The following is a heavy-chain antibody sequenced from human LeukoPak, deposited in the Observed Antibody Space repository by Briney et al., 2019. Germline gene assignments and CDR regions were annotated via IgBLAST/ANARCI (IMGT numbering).Heavy chain of an antibody. CDR3: ARELRMVYANGPFDI. J-gene: IGHJ3*02. CDR2: IYSTGRT. CDR1: GGSISSDSYY. V-gene: IGHV4-61*02. D-gene: IGHD2-8*01. Sequence: PSETLPLTCSVSGGSISSDSYYWSWIRQPAGKGLEWIGRIYSTGRTNYIPSLNSRVTVSMDMSKNQFSLKLSSVTAADTAVYYCARELRMVYANGPFDIWGQGTLVTVSS.